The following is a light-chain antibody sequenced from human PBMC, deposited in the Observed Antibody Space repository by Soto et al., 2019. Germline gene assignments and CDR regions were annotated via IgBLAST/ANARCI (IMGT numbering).Light chain of an antibody. CDR3: QQYNNWGLS. CDR1: HNVGTN. Sequence: IVLTQSPAALSVSPGEGVTLSCRASHNVGTNLAWYQPKPGQAPRLLIYGSSTRATGIPATFSGSGSGTEFTLTISSLQSEESAVYYCQQYNNWGLSFGGGTKVEIK. CDR2: GSS. V-gene: IGKV3D-15*01. J-gene: IGKJ4*01.